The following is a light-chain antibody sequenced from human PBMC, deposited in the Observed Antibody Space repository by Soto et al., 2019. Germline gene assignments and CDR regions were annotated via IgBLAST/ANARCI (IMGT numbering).Light chain of an antibody. J-gene: IGKJ1*01. V-gene: IGKV3-15*01. CDR3: QQYNNWPWT. CDR1: QSVGTN. CDR2: GAS. Sequence: IVMTQSPATLTVSPGERATLSCRASQSVGTNLAWYQQKPGQAPRLLIYGASTRATGIPARFSGSGSGTEFTLAISSLQSEDFAVYYCQQYNNWPWTFGQGTKVEIK.